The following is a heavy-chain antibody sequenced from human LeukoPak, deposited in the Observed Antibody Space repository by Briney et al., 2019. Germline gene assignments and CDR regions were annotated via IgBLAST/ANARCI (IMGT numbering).Heavy chain of an antibody. CDR2: LVHDGRNK. CDR1: GFKLSSYN. J-gene: IGHJ5*02. D-gene: IGHD1-14*01. V-gene: IGHV3-30*01. CDR3: TRDGRTPNWYEGFDP. Sequence: PGGSLRLSCAASGFKLSSYNMQWVRQAPGKGLEWVAVLVHDGRNKYYADSVMGRFTISRGDSKNTLYLQMDRLEVEDSAFYFCTRDGRTPNWYEGFDPWGQGTLVIVST.